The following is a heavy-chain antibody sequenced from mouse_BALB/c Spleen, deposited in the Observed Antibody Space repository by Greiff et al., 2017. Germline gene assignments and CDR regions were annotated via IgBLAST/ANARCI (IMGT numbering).Heavy chain of an antibody. V-gene: IGHV14-4*02. D-gene: IGHD1-2*01. J-gene: IGHJ2*01. CDR1: GFNIKDYY. Sequence: EVQLQQSGAELVRSGASVKLSCTASGFNIKDYYMHWVKQRPEQGLEWIGWIDPENGDTEYAPKFQGKATLTVDKSSSTAYMQLKSLTSEDSAVYYCARDHYYYFDYWGQGTTLTVSS. CDR2: IDPENGDT. CDR3: ARDHYYYFDY.